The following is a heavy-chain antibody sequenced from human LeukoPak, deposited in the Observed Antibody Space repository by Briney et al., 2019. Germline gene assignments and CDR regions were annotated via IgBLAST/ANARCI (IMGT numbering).Heavy chain of an antibody. D-gene: IGHD6-13*01. CDR2: MYYRGST. Sequence: SQTLSLTCTVSGGSISSSSHYWGWIRQPPGKGLEWIGRMYYRGSTYHNPCLKSRVTISVDTSKNQFSLKLSSVTAADTAVYYCARRVYSSSWYWVDYYYYYMDVWGKGTTVTISS. J-gene: IGHJ6*03. CDR3: ARRVYSSSWYWVDYYYYYMDV. CDR1: GGSISSSSHY. V-gene: IGHV4-39*07.